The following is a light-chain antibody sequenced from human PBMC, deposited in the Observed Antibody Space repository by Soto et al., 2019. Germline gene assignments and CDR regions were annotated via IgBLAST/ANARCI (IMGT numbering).Light chain of an antibody. CDR2: RDS. Sequence: SYELTQPLSVSVALGQTARITCGGNNIGSKNVHWYQQKPGQAPVLVIYRDSNRPSGIPERFSGSNSGNTATLTISRAPAGDEADYYCQVWDSSTYVVFGGGTKLTVL. V-gene: IGLV3-9*01. CDR1: NIGSKN. CDR3: QVWDSSTYVV. J-gene: IGLJ2*01.